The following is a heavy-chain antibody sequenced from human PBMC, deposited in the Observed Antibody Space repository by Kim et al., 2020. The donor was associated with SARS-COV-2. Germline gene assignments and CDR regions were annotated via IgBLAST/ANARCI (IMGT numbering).Heavy chain of an antibody. J-gene: IGHJ6*02. V-gene: IGHV1-69*13. CDR1: GGTFSSYA. CDR3: ASGGIYRGYSSGYYYYGMDV. Sequence: SVKVSCKASGGTFSSYAISWVRQAPGQGLEWMGGIIPIFGTANYAQKFQGRVTITADESTSTAYMELSSLRSEDTAVYYCASGGIYRGYSSGYYYYGMDVWGQGTTVTVSS. D-gene: IGHD3-22*01. CDR2: IIPIFGTA.